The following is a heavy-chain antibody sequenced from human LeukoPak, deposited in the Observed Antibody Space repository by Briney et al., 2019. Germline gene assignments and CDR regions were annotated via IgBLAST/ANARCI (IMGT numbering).Heavy chain of an antibody. D-gene: IGHD3-10*01. Sequence: ASVKVSCKASGYTFSGYYLHWVRQAPGQGLEWMGWINPNSGGTNSAQKFQGRVTMTRDTSIITAYMELSRLRSDDTAVYYCARPSYGSGRVGWFDPWGQGTLVTVSS. CDR2: INPNSGGT. V-gene: IGHV1-2*02. J-gene: IGHJ5*02. CDR1: GYTFSGYY. CDR3: ARPSYGSGRVGWFDP.